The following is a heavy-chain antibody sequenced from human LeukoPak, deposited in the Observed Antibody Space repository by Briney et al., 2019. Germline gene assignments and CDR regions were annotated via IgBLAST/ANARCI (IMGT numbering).Heavy chain of an antibody. D-gene: IGHD6-13*01. V-gene: IGHV3-21*01. CDR3: ARKAAAGTRKGFDY. J-gene: IGHJ4*02. Sequence: PGGSLRLSCAASGFTFSSYSMNWVRQAPGKGLEWVSSISSSSSYIYYADSVKGRFTISRDNAKNSLYLQMNSLRAEDTAVYYCARKAAAGTRKGFDYWGQGTLVTVSS. CDR1: GFTFSSYS. CDR2: ISSSSSYI.